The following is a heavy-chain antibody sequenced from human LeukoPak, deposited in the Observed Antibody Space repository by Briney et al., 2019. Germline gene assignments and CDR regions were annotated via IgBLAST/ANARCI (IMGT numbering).Heavy chain of an antibody. CDR3: ARVQRWGYSNYFDY. V-gene: IGHV3-20*04. J-gene: IGHJ4*02. CDR1: GFTFDEHG. D-gene: IGHD4-11*01. Sequence: GGSLRLSCAASGFTFDEHGMSWVRQAPGKGLEWVSGINWNGASTGYADSVKGRFTISRDNAKNSLYLQMNSLRAEDTASYYCARVQRWGYSNYFDYWGQGTLVTVSS. CDR2: INWNGAST.